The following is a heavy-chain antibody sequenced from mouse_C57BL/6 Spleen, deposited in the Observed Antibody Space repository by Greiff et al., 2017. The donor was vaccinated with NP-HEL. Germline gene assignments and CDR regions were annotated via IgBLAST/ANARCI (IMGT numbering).Heavy chain of an antibody. CDR3: ASDHNYDGPFDY. D-gene: IGHD2-3*01. CDR1: GFTFSSYA. CDR2: ISDGGSYT. V-gene: IGHV5-4*01. J-gene: IGHJ2*01. Sequence: EVQGVESGGGLVKPGGSLKLSCAASGFTFSSYAMSWVRQTPEKRLEWVATISDGGSYTYYPDNVKGRFTISRDNAKNNLYLQMSHLKSEDTAMYYCASDHNYDGPFDYWGQGTTLTVSS.